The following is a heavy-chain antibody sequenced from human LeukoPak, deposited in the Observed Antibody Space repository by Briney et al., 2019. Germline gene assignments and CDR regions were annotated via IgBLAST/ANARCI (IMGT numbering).Heavy chain of an antibody. CDR1: GGSISSYY. CDR2: IYYSGST. CDR3: SRGGGSDSSPRINAFDI. J-gene: IGHJ3*02. D-gene: IGHD3-22*01. Sequence: PSETLSLTCTVSGGSISSYYWSWIRQPPGKGLEWIGYIYYSGSTNYNPSLKSRVTISLDTSKNQFSLRLSSVTAADTAVYYCSRGGGSDSSPRINAFDIWGQGTMLTVSS. V-gene: IGHV4-59*12.